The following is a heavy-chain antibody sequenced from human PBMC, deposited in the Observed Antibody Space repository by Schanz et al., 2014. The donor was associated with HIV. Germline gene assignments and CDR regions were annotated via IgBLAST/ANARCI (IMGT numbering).Heavy chain of an antibody. CDR3: ARVPRWLQPHFDY. CDR2: ISGSSSTI. J-gene: IGHJ4*02. V-gene: IGHV3-48*02. Sequence: EVQLVESGGGLEQPGGSLRLSCEASGFTLSSYSMNWVRQAPGKGLEWISYISGSSSTIYYAGSVKGRFTISRDNAKNSLFLQMNSLKDDDTAVYYCARVPRWLQPHFDYWGQGILVTVSS. D-gene: IGHD5-12*01. CDR1: GFTLSSYS.